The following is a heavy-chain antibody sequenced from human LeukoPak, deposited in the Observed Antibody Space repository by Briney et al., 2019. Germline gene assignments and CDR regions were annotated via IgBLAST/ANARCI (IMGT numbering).Heavy chain of an antibody. CDR1: GGSISSYY. V-gene: IGHV4-59*08. D-gene: IGHD3-9*01. Sequence: SETLSLTCTVSGGSISSYYWSWIRQPPGKGLEWIGYIYYSGSTNYNPSLKSRVTMSVDTSKNQVSLKLRSGTAADTAVYYCARIMGEYNILTGLYLNYNFDYWGQGTLVTVSS. CDR2: IYYSGST. J-gene: IGHJ4*02. CDR3: ARIMGEYNILTGLYLNYNFDY.